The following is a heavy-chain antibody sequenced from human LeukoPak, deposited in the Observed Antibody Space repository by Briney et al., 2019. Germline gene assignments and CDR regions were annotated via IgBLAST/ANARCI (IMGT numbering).Heavy chain of an antibody. Sequence: GSLRLSCSTSGFTFSSYWMSWVRPASGQGLEWVTNIKQDWSEKYFLDSVKGRFTISRDNAKNSPYFQNNNLRTEGPAVYYCARAGDPNRYCSGGSCYHVDYWGQGTLVNVSS. D-gene: IGHD2-15*01. J-gene: IGHJ4*02. CDR3: ARAGDPNRYCSGGSCYHVDY. V-gene: IGHV3-7*01. CDR2: IKQDWSEK. CDR1: GFTFSSYW.